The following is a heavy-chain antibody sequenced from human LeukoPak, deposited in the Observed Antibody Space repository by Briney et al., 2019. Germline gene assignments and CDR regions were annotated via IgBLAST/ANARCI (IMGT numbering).Heavy chain of an antibody. D-gene: IGHD5-18*01. V-gene: IGHV1-18*01. CDR1: GYTFTSYG. CDR3: ARVGYSYGYWGYYDSSLPVY. J-gene: IGHJ4*02. Sequence: HRASVKVSCKASGYTFTSYGISWVRQAPGQGLEWMGWISAYNGNTNYAQKLQGRVTMTTDTSTSTAYMELRSLRSDDTAVYYCARVGYSYGYWGYYDSSLPVYWGQGTLVTVSS. CDR2: ISAYNGNT.